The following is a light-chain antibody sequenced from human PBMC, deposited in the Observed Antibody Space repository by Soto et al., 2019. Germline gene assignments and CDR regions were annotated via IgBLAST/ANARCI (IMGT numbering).Light chain of an antibody. J-gene: IGLJ7*01. CDR1: SSNIGRNA. CDR3: VAWDDSLKGPV. V-gene: IGLV1-44*01. CDR2: SHD. Sequence: QSVLTQPPSASGTPGQRVTISCSGSSSNIGRNAVNWYQQLPGAAPKLLIYSHDQRPSGVPDRFSGSKSGTSASRAISGLQSEDEADYYCVAWDDSLKGPVFGGGTQLTVL.